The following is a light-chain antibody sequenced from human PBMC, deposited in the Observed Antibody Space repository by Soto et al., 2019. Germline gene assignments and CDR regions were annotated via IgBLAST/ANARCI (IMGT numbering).Light chain of an antibody. CDR2: EVS. CDR1: SSDVGSYNL. V-gene: IGLV2-23*02. J-gene: IGLJ1*01. CDR3: CSYADSSTYHV. Sequence: QSVLTQPASVSGSPGQSITISCTGTSSDVGSYNLVSWYQQHPGKAPKLMIYEVSKRPSGVSNRFSGSKSGNTASLTISGLQAEDEADYYCCSYADSSTYHVFGTGAKVTVL.